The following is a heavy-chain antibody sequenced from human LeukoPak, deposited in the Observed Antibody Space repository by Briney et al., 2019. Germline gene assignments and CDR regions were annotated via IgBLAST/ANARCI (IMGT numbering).Heavy chain of an antibody. CDR1: GGSISSYY. D-gene: IGHD3-3*01. CDR3: ARALYDFWSGNYAYYFDY. J-gene: IGHJ4*02. Sequence: SETLSLTCTVSGGSISSYYWSWIRQPPGKGLEWIGYIYYSGSTNYNPSLKSRVTISVDTSKNQFSLKLSSVTAADTAVYYCARALYDFWSGNYAYYFDYWGQGTLVTVSS. CDR2: IYYSGST. V-gene: IGHV4-59*01.